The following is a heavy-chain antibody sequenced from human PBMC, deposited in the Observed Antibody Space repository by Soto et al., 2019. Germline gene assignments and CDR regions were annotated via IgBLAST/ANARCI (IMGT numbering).Heavy chain of an antibody. J-gene: IGHJ5*02. D-gene: IGHD3-10*01. CDR3: ARYRALDP. CDR1: GFILRNYW. Sequence: EVPLVESGGGLVQPGGSLTLSCADSGFILRNYWMSWIRQAPGMGLQWVASIKEDGSEKYYVDPVKGRFTISREHAKNSLYPQMTSLRAGDTAVYYCARYRALDPWGQGILVTVSS. V-gene: IGHV3-7*03. CDR2: IKEDGSEK.